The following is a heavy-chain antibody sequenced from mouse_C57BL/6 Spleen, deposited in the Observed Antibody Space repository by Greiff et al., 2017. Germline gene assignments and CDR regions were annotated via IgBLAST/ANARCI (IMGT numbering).Heavy chain of an antibody. J-gene: IGHJ4*01. CDR1: GYSFTGYY. D-gene: IGHD1-1*01. V-gene: IGHV1-42*01. CDR3: ARSKRGTVVDYYAMDY. Sequence: VQLQQSGPELVKPGASVKISCKASGYSFTGYYMNWVKQSPEKSLEWIGEINPSTGGTTYNQKFKAKATLTVDKSSSTAYMQLKSLTSEDSAVYYCARSKRGTVVDYYAMDYWGQGTSVTVSS. CDR2: INPSTGGT.